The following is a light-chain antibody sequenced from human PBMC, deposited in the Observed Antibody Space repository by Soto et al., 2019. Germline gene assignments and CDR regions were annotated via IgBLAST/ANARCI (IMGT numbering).Light chain of an antibody. J-gene: IGLJ2*01. V-gene: IGLV2-14*01. Sequence: QSALTQPASVSGSPGQSFTISCTGTSSDVGGYNYVSWYQQHPGKAPKLVIYDVTNRPSGVSNRFSGSKSGNTASLTISGLQAEDEADYYCSSYTSSITWVFGGGTKLTVL. CDR1: SSDVGGYNY. CDR2: DVT. CDR3: SSYTSSITWV.